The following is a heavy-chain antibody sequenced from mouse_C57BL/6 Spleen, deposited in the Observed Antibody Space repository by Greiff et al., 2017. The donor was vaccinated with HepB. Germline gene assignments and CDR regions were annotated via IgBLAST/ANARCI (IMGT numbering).Heavy chain of an antibody. CDR2: IDPETGGT. Sequence: QVHVKQSGAELVRPGASVTLSCKASGYTFTDYEMHWVKQTPVHGLEWIGAIDPETGGTAYNQKFKGKAILTADKSSSTAYMELRSLTSEDSAVYYCTRDGGHAWFAYWGQGTLVTVSA. D-gene: IGHD3-3*01. J-gene: IGHJ3*01. CDR1: GYTFTDYE. CDR3: TRDGGHAWFAY. V-gene: IGHV1-15*01.